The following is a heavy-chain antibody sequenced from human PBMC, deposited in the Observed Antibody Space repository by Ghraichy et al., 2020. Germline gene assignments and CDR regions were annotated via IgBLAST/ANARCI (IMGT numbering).Heavy chain of an antibody. CDR1: GFTVSSNY. V-gene: IGHV3-66*01. J-gene: IGHJ4*02. CDR2: IYSGGST. D-gene: IGHD3-16*02. CDR3: ARAGFSYDYVWGSYRYHFDD. Sequence: GGSLRLSCAASGFTVSSNYMSWVRQAPGKGLEWVSVIYSGGSTYYADSVKGRFTISRDNSKNTLYLQMNSLRAEDTAVYYCARAGFSYDYVWGSYRYHFDDWGQGTLVTVAS.